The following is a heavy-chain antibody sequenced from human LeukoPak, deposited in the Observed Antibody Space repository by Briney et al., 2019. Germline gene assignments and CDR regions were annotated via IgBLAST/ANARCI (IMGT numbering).Heavy chain of an antibody. CDR3: AREADDGVYYFDY. CDR1: GFTFISYG. J-gene: IGHJ4*02. D-gene: IGHD5-24*01. CDR2: IKQHGIEK. Sequence: GRSLRHSCAASGFTFISYGMHCVCAALRKGLEWVANIKQHGIEKYYVDSVKGRFTISRDNAKNSLYLQMNSLRAEDTAVYYCAREADDGVYYFDYWGQGTLVTVSS. V-gene: IGHV3-7*01.